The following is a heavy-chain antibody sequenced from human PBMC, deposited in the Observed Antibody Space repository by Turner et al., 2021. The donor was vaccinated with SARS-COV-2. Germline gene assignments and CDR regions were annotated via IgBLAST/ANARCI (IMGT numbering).Heavy chain of an antibody. V-gene: IGHV1-69*01. CDR3: ARGKNYYGSGSYYPTHYYYGMDV. CDR2: IIPISGTA. CDR1: GGTFSSYA. D-gene: IGHD3-10*01. Sequence: QVQLVQSGAEVKKPGSSVKVSCKASGGTFSSYAISWVRQAPGQGLDWMGGIIPISGTAYYAQKFQGRVTITADESTSTAYMELSSLRSEDTAVYNCARGKNYYGSGSYYPTHYYYGMDVWGQGTTVTVSS. J-gene: IGHJ6*02.